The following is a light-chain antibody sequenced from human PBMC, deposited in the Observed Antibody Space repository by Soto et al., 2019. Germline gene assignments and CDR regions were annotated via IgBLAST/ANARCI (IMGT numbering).Light chain of an antibody. CDR2: GAS. J-gene: IGKJ1*01. CDR1: QSVSSNL. CDR3: RQYGSSGT. Sequence: EIVLTQSPGTLSLSPGERATLSCRASQSVSSNLLAWYQEKPGQAPRLLIYGASSRATGIPDRFSGSGSGTDFTLTISRLETEDFAVYYCRQYGSSGTFGQGTKVDIX. V-gene: IGKV3-20*01.